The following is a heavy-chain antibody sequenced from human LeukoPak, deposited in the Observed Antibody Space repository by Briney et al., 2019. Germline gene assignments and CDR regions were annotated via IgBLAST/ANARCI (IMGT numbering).Heavy chain of an antibody. CDR1: GFTFSSYA. CDR2: TSGSGGST. Sequence: GGSLRLSCAASGFTFSSYAMSWVRQAPGKGLEWVSATSGSGGSTYYADSVKGRFTISRDNSKNTLYPQMNSLRAEDTAVYYCAKSYSGSYYYYYMDVWGKGTTVTVSS. V-gene: IGHV3-23*01. D-gene: IGHD1-26*01. CDR3: AKSYSGSYYYYYMDV. J-gene: IGHJ6*03.